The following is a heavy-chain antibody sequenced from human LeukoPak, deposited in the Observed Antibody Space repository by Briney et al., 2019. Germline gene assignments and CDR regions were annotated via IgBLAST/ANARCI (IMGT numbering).Heavy chain of an antibody. CDR1: GGAIINYD. J-gene: IGHJ4*02. D-gene: IGHD2-2*02. CDR2: IYYGGST. Sequence: SETLSFTCTVSGGAIINYDWSWLGQPPGKGWEWMGNIYYGGSTNSSPSLNSRMTTSVNTSKTQFSLKLSSVTAADTAVYYCARHHGLYREYYFDYWGQGTLVTVSS. V-gene: IGHV4-59*01. CDR3: ARHHGLYREYYFDY.